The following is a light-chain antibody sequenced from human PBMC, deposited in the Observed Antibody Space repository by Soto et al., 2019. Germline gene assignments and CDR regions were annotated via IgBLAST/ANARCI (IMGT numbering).Light chain of an antibody. Sequence: DTRMTQSPSSLSASVGDRVTITSRASQSISTYLNWYQQKPGKAPKLLIYAASSLQSGVPSRFGGSGSGTDFTLTISSLQPEDFATYYCQQSYSTPRTFGQGTKLEIK. CDR2: AAS. J-gene: IGKJ2*01. V-gene: IGKV1-39*01. CDR1: QSISTY. CDR3: QQSYSTPRT.